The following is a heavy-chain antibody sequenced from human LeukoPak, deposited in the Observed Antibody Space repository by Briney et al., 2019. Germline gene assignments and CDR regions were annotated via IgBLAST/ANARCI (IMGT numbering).Heavy chain of an antibody. CDR3: ARGGNYLWGAFDI. V-gene: IGHV3-74*01. Sequence: GGSLRLSCAASGFTFSSYWIHWVRQAPGKGLVWVSRINGDGSSTIYADSVKGRFTISRDNAKNTLYLQMNSLRGEDTAVYYCARGGNYLWGAFDIWGQGTMVTVSS. J-gene: IGHJ3*02. CDR2: INGDGSST. CDR1: GFTFSSYW. D-gene: IGHD3-16*01.